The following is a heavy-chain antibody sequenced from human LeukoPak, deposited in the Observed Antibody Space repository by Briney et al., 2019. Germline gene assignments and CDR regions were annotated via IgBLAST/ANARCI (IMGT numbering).Heavy chain of an antibody. Sequence: PGGSLRLSCAASGFTFSTYAMSWVRQAPGKGLEWVSGISGSGDSTYYADSVKGRFTISRDNSKNTLYLQMNSLRAEDTAVYYCAKDRRVGATPSGELDYWGQGTLVTVSP. CDR1: GFTFSTYA. D-gene: IGHD1-26*01. CDR3: AKDRRVGATPSGELDY. V-gene: IGHV3-23*01. J-gene: IGHJ4*02. CDR2: ISGSGDST.